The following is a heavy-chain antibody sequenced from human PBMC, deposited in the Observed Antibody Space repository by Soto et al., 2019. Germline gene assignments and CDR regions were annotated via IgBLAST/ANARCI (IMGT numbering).Heavy chain of an antibody. D-gene: IGHD6-19*01. V-gene: IGHV1-18*01. CDR1: GYSFYNSG. CDR3: ARVSGWYHLDY. J-gene: IGHJ4*02. Sequence: GASVKVSCKTSGYSFYNSGISWVRQAPGQGLEWMGWISVYSGYAHYAQKFQGRVIMTADTFTSTSYMELRGLRSEDTAVYYCARVSGWYHLDYWGQGTLVTVSS. CDR2: ISVYSGYA.